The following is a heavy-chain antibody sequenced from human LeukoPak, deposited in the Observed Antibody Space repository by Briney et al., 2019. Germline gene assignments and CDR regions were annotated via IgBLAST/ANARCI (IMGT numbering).Heavy chain of an antibody. CDR1: GFTFSSYA. V-gene: IGHV3-23*01. J-gene: IGHJ4*02. CDR2: ISGSGGST. D-gene: IGHD6-6*01. Sequence: GGSLRLSCAASGFTFSSYAVSWVRQAPGKGLEWVSAISGSGGSTYYADSVKGRFTISRDNSKNTLYLQMNSLRAEDTAVYYCAKDVYSSLGNYFDYWGQGTLVTVSS. CDR3: AKDVYSSLGNYFDY.